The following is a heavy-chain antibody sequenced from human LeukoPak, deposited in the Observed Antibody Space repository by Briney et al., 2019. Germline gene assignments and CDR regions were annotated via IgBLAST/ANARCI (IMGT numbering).Heavy chain of an antibody. CDR1: GGTFSSYA. D-gene: IGHD3-9*01. CDR2: IIPIFGTA. Sequence: ASVKVSCKASGGTFSSYAISWVRQAPGQGLEWVGGIIPIFGTANYAQKFQGRVTITADESTSTAYMELSSLRSEDTAVYYCARDRVYYDILTGYYKEGNWFDPWGQGTLVTVSS. V-gene: IGHV1-69*13. J-gene: IGHJ5*02. CDR3: ARDRVYYDILTGYYKEGNWFDP.